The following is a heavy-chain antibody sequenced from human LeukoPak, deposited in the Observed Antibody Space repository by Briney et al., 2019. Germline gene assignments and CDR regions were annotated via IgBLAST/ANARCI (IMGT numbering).Heavy chain of an antibody. J-gene: IGHJ5*02. CDR2: INPNSGGT. V-gene: IGHV1-2*02. CDR1: GYSFNDKY. CDR3: ARAGGRSWFDP. Sequence: GASVTVSCKASGYSFNDKYLHWVRQAPGQGLEWMGSINPNSGGTNYAQKFQGRVTMTTDTSMSTAYMELSRLTSDDTAVYYCARAGGRSWFDPWGQGTLVTVSS.